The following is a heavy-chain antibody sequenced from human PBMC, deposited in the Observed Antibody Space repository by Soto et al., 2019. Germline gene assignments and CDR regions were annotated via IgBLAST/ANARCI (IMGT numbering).Heavy chain of an antibody. J-gene: IGHJ4*02. CDR1: GFTFSSYS. V-gene: IGHV3-48*01. CDR3: ARVIVVESWAPFDY. CDR2: ISSSSSTI. D-gene: IGHD2-2*01. Sequence: PGGSLRLSCAASGFTFSSYSMNWVRQAPGKGLEWVSYISSSSSTIYCADSVKGRFTISRDNAKNSLYLQMNSLRAEDTAVYYCARVIVVESWAPFDYWGQGTLVTVSS.